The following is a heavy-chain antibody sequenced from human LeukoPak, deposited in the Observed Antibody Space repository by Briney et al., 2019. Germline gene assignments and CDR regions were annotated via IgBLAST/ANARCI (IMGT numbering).Heavy chain of an antibody. D-gene: IGHD6-19*01. CDR3: ARAPGSRAVAGSPYFDY. V-gene: IGHV4-39*07. CDR2: IYYSGST. J-gene: IGHJ4*02. Sequence: SETLSLTCTVSGGSISSSSYYWGWIRQPPGKGLEWIGSIYYSGSTYYNPSLKSRVTISVDTSKNQFSLKLSSVTAADTAVYYCARAPGSRAVAGSPYFDYWGQGTLVTVSS. CDR1: GGSISSSSYY.